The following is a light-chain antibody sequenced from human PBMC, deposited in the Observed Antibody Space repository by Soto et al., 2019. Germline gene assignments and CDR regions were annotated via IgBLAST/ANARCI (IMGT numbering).Light chain of an antibody. CDR1: TGAVTINHY. CDR3: LLYFHGARV. J-gene: IGLJ2*01. V-gene: IGLV7-43*01. Sequence: QAVVTQEPSLTVSPGGTVTLTCASSTGAVTINHYPNWLQQKPGQSPRALIYGTSKKHSWTPARFSGSLLGGKAALTLSGVQPEDKAENYCLLYFHGARVFGGGTKLTVL. CDR2: GTS.